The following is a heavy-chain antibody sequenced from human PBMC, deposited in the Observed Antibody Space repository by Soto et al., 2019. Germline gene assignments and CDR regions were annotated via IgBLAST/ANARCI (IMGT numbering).Heavy chain of an antibody. CDR3: SRGDREDTAVVIGARPGEYGMDV. J-gene: IGHJ6*02. CDR1: GFTFSIYA. V-gene: IGHV3-30-3*01. Sequence: QVQLVESGGGVVQPGRSLRLSCAASGFTFSIYAMHWVRQAPGKGLEWVAVISYEGARKAYANSVKGRFTTSRDTSKNTLYLQMNSLRVEDTAAYYCSRGDREDTAVVIGARPGEYGMDVWGRGTTVTVSS. CDR2: ISYEGARK. D-gene: IGHD2-15*01.